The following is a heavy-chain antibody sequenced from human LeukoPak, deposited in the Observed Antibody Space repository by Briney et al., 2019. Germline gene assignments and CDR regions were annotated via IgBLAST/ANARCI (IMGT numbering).Heavy chain of an antibody. V-gene: IGHV5-51*01. D-gene: IGHD3-10*01. CDR1: GYRFSTHC. J-gene: IGHJ4*02. Sequence: GESLKISFQGSGYRFSTHCIGWVRQMPGKGLEWMGIIYPGDSDTRYSPSFQGQVTISADKSINSAYLQWSSLKASDTSMYYCARRSSGFDYWGQGTLVTVSS. CDR3: ARRSSGFDY. CDR2: IYPGDSDT.